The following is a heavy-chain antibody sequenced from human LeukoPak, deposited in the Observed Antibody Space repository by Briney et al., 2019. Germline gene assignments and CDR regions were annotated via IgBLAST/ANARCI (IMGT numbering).Heavy chain of an antibody. CDR1: GFTFSSYA. CDR2: ISGSGGTT. CDR3: AKKPIAVAGNNWFQT. J-gene: IGHJ5*02. V-gene: IGHV3-23*01. D-gene: IGHD6-19*01. Sequence: GGSLRLSCAASGFTFSSYAMSWVRQAPGKGLEWVSVISGSGGTTYYADSVKGRFTISRDNSENTLYLQMNNLRAEDTAVYYCAKKPIAVAGNNWFQTWGQGTQVTVSS.